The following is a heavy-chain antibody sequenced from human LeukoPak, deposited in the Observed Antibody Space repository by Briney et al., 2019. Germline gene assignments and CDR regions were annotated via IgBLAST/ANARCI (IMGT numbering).Heavy chain of an antibody. D-gene: IGHD4-11*01. CDR3: ARDRDYSNTERGFDY. CDR2: INRNSGET. V-gene: IGHV1-2*02. CDR1: GYTFTDYY. Sequence: ASVKVSCKTSGYTFTDYYIHWVRQAPGQGLEWMGWINRNSGETNSAQKFQGRVTMTGDTSISTAYMELRRVTSDDTAVYYCARDRDYSNTERGFDYWGQGTLVTVSS. J-gene: IGHJ4*02.